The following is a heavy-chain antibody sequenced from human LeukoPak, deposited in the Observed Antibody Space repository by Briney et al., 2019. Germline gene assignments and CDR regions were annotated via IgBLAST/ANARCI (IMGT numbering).Heavy chain of an antibody. D-gene: IGHD4-17*01. CDR2: ISAYNGNT. Sequence: ASVKVSFKASGYTFTNYGISWVRQAPGQGLEWMGWISAYNGNTNYAQKLQGKVTMTTDTATSTAYMELRSLRSGDTAVYYCARDLRYGDYGDYWGQGTLVTVPS. V-gene: IGHV1-18*01. CDR3: ARDLRYGDYGDY. J-gene: IGHJ4*02. CDR1: GYTFTNYG.